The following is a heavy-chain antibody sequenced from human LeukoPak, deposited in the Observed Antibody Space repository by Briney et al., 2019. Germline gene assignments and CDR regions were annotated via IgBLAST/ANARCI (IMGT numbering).Heavy chain of an antibody. CDR1: GGSFSGYY. D-gene: IGHD1-26*01. CDR2: INHSGST. CDR3: ARDTGSYLPLNWFDP. Sequence: PSETLSLTCAVYGGSFSGYYWSWIRQPPGKGLEWIGEINHSGSTNYNPSLKSRVTISVDTSKNQFSLKLSSVTAADTAVYYCARDTGSYLPLNWFDPWGQGTLVTVSS. J-gene: IGHJ5*02. V-gene: IGHV4-34*01.